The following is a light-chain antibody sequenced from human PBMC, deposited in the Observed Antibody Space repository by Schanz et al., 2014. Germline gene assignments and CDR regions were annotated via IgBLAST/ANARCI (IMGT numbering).Light chain of an antibody. J-gene: IGLJ1*01. Sequence: QSALTQPRSVSGSPGQSVTISCTGTSSDVGDYNYVSWYQQHPGKAPKLMIYDVSKRPSGVPDRFSGSKSGNTASLTVSGLQAEDEADYYCTSYAGSNNFGVFGTGTKVTVL. V-gene: IGLV2-11*01. CDR1: SSDVGDYNY. CDR3: TSYAGSNNFGV. CDR2: DVS.